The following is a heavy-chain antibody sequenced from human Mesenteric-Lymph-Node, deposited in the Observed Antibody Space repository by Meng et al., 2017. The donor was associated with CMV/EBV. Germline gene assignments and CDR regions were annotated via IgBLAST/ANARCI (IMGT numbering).Heavy chain of an antibody. Sequence: GSLRLSCTVSGDSITNHYWSWIRQPPGKGLEWIGYIYYSGTTNYHPSLKSRVTISVDTSKNQFSLTMNSVTAADTAVYYCARLGYCSGGSCPYFDYWGQGTLVTVSS. CDR1: GDSITNHY. D-gene: IGHD2-15*01. CDR3: ARLGYCSGGSCPYFDY. J-gene: IGHJ4*02. CDR2: IYYSGTT. V-gene: IGHV4-59*11.